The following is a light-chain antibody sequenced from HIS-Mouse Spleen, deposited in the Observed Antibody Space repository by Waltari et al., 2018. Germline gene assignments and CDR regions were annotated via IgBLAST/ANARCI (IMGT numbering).Light chain of an antibody. CDR3: QQYGSSPT. Sequence: EIVLTQSPGTLSLSPGERATLSCRASQSVSSSYLAWYPQKPGQAPRLLIYGASSMATGIPDRFSGSGSGTDFTLTISRLEPEDFAVYYCQQYGSSPTFGQGTKVEIK. CDR1: QSVSSSY. J-gene: IGKJ1*01. CDR2: GAS. V-gene: IGKV3-20*01.